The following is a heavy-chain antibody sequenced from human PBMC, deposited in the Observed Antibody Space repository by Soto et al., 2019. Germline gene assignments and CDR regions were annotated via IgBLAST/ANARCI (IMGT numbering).Heavy chain of an antibody. J-gene: IGHJ4*02. CDR2: MNPNTGNT. Sequence: ASVKVSCKASGYTFIDYDINWVRQAAGQGLEWMGWMNPNTGNTAYAQKFQGRLTLTRDTSISTAYMDLSSLTSEDTAVYFCARGFSSYSAHCAQGTLVTASS. D-gene: IGHD3-10*01. V-gene: IGHV1-8*01. CDR3: ARGFSSYSAH. CDR1: GYTFIDYD.